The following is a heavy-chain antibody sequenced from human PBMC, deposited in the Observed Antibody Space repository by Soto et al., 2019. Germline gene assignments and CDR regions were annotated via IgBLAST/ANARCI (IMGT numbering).Heavy chain of an antibody. CDR2: ISSSSSTI. CDR1: GFTFSSYS. J-gene: IGHJ5*02. Sequence: EVQLVESGGGLVQPGGSLRLSCAASGFTFSSYSMNWVRQAPGKGLEWVSYISSSSSTIYYADSVKGRFTISRDNAKNSRYLQMNSLRDEDTAVYYCARGLLMVYAVVPNWFDPGGQGTLVTVAS. CDR3: ARGLLMVYAVVPNWFDP. V-gene: IGHV3-48*02. D-gene: IGHD2-8*01.